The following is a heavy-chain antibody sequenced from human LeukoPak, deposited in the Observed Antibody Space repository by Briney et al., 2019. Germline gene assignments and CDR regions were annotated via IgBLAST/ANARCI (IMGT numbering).Heavy chain of an antibody. V-gene: IGHV3-74*01. CDR2: INSDGSGT. CDR3: AHGSMYQLDY. CDR1: GFTFSTYW. J-gene: IGHJ4*02. Sequence: GGSLRLSCAASGFTFSTYWMHWVRHAPGKGLMWVSRINSDGSGTSYADSVKGRFTMSRDNAKNTLYLQMNSLRAEDTAVYYCAHGSMYQLDYWGQGILVTVSS. D-gene: IGHD2-2*01.